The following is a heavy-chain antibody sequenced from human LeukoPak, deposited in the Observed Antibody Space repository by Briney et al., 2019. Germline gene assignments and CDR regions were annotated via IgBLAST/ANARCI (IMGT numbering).Heavy chain of an antibody. V-gene: IGHV4-34*01. D-gene: IGHD3-22*01. CDR1: GGSFSGYY. CDR3: ARNYYDSSGGFDP. Sequence: SETLSLTCAVDGGSFSGYYWSWIRKPPGKGLEWIGEINHSGSTNYNTSLKSRVTISVDTSKNQFSLMLSSVTAADTAVYYCARNYYDSSGGFDPWGQGTLVTVSS. CDR2: INHSGST. J-gene: IGHJ5*02.